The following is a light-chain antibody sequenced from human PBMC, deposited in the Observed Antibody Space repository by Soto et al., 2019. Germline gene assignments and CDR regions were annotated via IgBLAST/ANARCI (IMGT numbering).Light chain of an antibody. J-gene: IGKJ5*01. CDR3: QQTYRHPRT. CDR2: GSS. Sequence: DIQMTKSPSSVSASVGDSVSFACQSSQTVKNNVNWYQHKRGKAPKLLISGSSNLQNGVPPRFSGSGTGTDFTLTINSLQPEDAATYYCQQTYRHPRTFGQGTRVDIK. V-gene: IGKV1-39*01. CDR1: QTVKNN.